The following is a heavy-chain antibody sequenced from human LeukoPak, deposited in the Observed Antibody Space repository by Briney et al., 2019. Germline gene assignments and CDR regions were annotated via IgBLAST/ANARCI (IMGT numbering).Heavy chain of an antibody. V-gene: IGHV3-30*18. CDR1: GFTSSSYC. CDR3: AKDRHRIPYSSGWYRTGYFDY. CDR2: ISYDGSNK. Sequence: GGSLRLSCAASGFTSSSYCMHCVRQAPSKGLEWVAVISYDGSNKYYADSVKGRFTISRDNSKNTLYLQMNSLGAEDTAVYYCAKDRHRIPYSSGWYRTGYFDYWGQGTLVTVSS. J-gene: IGHJ4*02. D-gene: IGHD6-19*01.